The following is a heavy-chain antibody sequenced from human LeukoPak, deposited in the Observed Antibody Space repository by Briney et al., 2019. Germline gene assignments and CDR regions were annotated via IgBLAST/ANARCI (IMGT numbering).Heavy chain of an antibody. V-gene: IGHV3-74*03. J-gene: IGHJ4*02. CDR2: INSDGSNI. CDR3: ARGSPLGGN. CDR1: GFTFSSSW. Sequence: GGSLRLSCAASGFTFSSSWMHWVRQAPGKGLVWVSHINSDGSNIKYVDSVKGRFTISRDNAKNTLSLQMNSLRAEDTAVYYCARGSPLGGNWGQGTLVTVSS.